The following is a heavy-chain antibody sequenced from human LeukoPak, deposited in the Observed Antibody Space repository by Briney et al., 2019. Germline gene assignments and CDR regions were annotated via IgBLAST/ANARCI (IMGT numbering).Heavy chain of an antibody. CDR2: ISYDGSNK. Sequence: GRSLRLSCAASGFTFSSYAMHWVRQAPGKGLEWVAVISYDGSNKYYADSVKGRFTISRDNSKNTLYLQMNSLRAEDTAVYFCAKEQEIVIIPAAPLGHWGQGTLVTVSS. D-gene: IGHD2-2*01. CDR1: GFTFSSYA. J-gene: IGHJ4*02. CDR3: AKEQEIVIIPAAPLGH. V-gene: IGHV3-30-3*01.